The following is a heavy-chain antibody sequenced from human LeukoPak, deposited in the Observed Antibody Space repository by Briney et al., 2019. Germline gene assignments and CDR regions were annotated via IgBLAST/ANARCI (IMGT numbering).Heavy chain of an antibody. Sequence: ASVKVSCKASGYTFTIYYMHWVRQAPGQGLEWMGIINPSGGSTSYAQKFQGRVTMTRDMSTSTVYMELSSLRSEDTAVYYCARGQNPHDYYDSSGYYYWGQGTLVTVSS. J-gene: IGHJ4*02. CDR1: GYTFTIYY. D-gene: IGHD3-22*01. V-gene: IGHV1-46*01. CDR2: INPSGGST. CDR3: ARGQNPHDYYDSSGYYY.